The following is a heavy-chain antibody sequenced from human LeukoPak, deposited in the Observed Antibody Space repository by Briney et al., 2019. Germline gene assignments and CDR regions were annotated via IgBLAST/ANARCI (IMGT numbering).Heavy chain of an antibody. J-gene: IGHJ1*01. V-gene: IGHV3-23*01. Sequence: GGSLRLSCAASGFTFSSYAMSWVRQAPGKGLEWVSVIGGNGGSTYYADSVKGRFTISRDNSKNTLYLQMNSLRAEDTAVYYCAKRYCGGDCYAQYFQHWGQGTLVTVSS. CDR3: AKRYCGGDCYAQYFQH. CDR1: GFTFSSYA. CDR2: IGGNGGST. D-gene: IGHD2-21*02.